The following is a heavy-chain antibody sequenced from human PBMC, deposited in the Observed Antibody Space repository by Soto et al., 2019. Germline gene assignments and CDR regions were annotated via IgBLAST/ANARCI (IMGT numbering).Heavy chain of an antibody. Sequence: ETLYLTSTVSGGSISSYYWSWIRQPPGKGLEWIGYIYYSGSTNYNPSLKSRVTISVDTSKNQFSLKLSSVTAADTAVYYCARAGGGVTILGVVIIDYYGMDVWGQGTTVTVSS. V-gene: IGHV4-59*01. D-gene: IGHD3-3*01. CDR1: GGSISSYY. CDR3: ARAGGGVTILGVVIIDYYGMDV. CDR2: IYYSGST. J-gene: IGHJ6*02.